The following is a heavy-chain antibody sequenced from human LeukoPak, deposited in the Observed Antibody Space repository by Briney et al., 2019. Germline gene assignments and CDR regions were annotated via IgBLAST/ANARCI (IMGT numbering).Heavy chain of an antibody. CDR3: ARLDWGSRGSGSFDI. D-gene: IGHD7-27*01. Sequence: WETLSLTCTVSGGSINTFNHYWGWIRQPPEKGLEWIGSIYYSGNTYYDASLKSRVAMSVDTSKNQFSLRVRSVTAADTAVYFCARLDWGSRGSGSFDIWGQGTLVIVSS. J-gene: IGHJ4*02. V-gene: IGHV4-39*01. CDR2: IYYSGNT. CDR1: GGSINTFNHY.